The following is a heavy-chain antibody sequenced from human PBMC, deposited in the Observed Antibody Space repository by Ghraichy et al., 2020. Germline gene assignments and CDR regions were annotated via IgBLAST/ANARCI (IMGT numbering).Heavy chain of an antibody. Sequence: SETLSLTCSVSGGSITSGGYYWSWLRQHPGKGLEWIGYIYYSGSTYYNPSLKSRVTISVDTSMNQFSLKLSSVTAADTAVYYCARGETFAPPPDDYWGQGTLVTVSS. CDR2: IYYSGST. D-gene: IGHD5-24*01. CDR3: ARGETFAPPPDDY. CDR1: GGSITSGGYY. J-gene: IGHJ4*02. V-gene: IGHV4-31*03.